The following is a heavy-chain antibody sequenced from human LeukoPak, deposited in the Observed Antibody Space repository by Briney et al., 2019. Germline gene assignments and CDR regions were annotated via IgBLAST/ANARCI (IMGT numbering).Heavy chain of an antibody. CDR3: ARNNGMDV. CDR1: GFALSSHW. J-gene: IGHJ6*02. CDR2: VNRDGSET. V-gene: IGHV3-7*03. Sequence: GGSLRLSCAASGFALSSHWMTWVRQVPGRGPEWVANVNRDGSETYYLDSVKGRFTISKDNAKNSLYLQMNTLRAEDTALYHCARNNGMDVWGQGTTVIVSS.